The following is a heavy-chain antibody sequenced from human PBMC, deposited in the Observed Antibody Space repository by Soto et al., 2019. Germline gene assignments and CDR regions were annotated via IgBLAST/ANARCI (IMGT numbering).Heavy chain of an antibody. CDR3: ATSNWFDP. J-gene: IGHJ5*02. V-gene: IGHV4-34*01. CDR1: GGSFSGYI. Sequence: PSETLSLTCAVSGGSFSGYIWTWIRQPPGKGLEWIGIIYYSGSTYYNPSLKSRVTISVDTSKNQFSLKLSSVSATDTAVYYCATSNWFDPWGQGTLVTVSS. CDR2: IYYSGST.